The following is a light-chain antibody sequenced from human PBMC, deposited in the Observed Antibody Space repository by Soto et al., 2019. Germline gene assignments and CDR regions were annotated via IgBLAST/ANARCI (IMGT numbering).Light chain of an antibody. CDR2: GAS. V-gene: IGKV3D-20*02. J-gene: IGKJ5*01. CDR3: QQRSNWPIT. CDR1: QSVSSSY. Sequence: EIVLTQSPGTLCLSPGERATLSCRASQSVSSSYLAWYQQKPGQAPRLLIYGASSRATGIPDRFSGSGSGTDFTLTISSLEPEDFALYYCQQRSNWPITFGQGTRLEIK.